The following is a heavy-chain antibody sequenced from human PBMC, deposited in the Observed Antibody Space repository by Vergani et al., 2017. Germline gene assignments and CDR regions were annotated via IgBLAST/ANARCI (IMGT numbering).Heavy chain of an antibody. D-gene: IGHD6-13*01. J-gene: IGHJ6*03. CDR3: ARDEPLIAAAGTIPPRYYYYMDV. CDR1: GFTFSTYA. V-gene: IGHV3-23*01. Sequence: EVQLLESGGSLKQPGGSVRLSCAASGFTFSTYAMHWVRQAPGKGLEWVSALTGGGGSTYYADSFKGRFIISRDNSRDTLYLQMNSLRAEDTAVYYCARDEPLIAAAGTIPPRYYYYMDVWGKGTTVTVSS. CDR2: LTGGGGST.